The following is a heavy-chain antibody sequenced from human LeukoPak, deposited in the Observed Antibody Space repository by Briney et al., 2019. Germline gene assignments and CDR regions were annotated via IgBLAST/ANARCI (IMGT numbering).Heavy chain of an antibody. CDR1: GVSISTTSYY. CDR3: ARQGGWGGALSFFDS. D-gene: IGHD3-16*01. J-gene: IGHJ4*02. Sequence: SETLSLTCTVSGVSISTTSYYWGWIRQTPGKGLEWSGCMLYRGSTYYSPSLRSRVIISVDASQNQFFLTLSAATAADTAVYYCARQGGWGGALSFFDSWGQGTLVTVSS. V-gene: IGHV4-39*01. CDR2: MLYRGST.